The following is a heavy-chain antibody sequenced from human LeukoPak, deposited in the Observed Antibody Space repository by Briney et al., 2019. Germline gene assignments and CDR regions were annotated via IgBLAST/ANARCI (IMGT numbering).Heavy chain of an antibody. Sequence: PSKTLSLTCAVYGGSFSGYYWRWIRQPPGKGLEWIGEINHSGSTNYNPSLKSRVTISVDTSKNQFSLKLSSVTAADTAVDYCARGQTARGWAWLQQTGVDYWGQGTLVTVSS. CDR1: GGSFSGYY. J-gene: IGHJ4*02. V-gene: IGHV4-34*01. CDR2: INHSGST. D-gene: IGHD3-10*01. CDR3: ARGQTARGWAWLQQTGVDY.